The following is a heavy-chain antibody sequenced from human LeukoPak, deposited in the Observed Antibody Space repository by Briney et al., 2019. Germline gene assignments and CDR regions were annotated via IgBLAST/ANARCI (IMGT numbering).Heavy chain of an antibody. V-gene: IGHV3-20*04. J-gene: IGHJ6*03. D-gene: IGHD3-3*01. CDR3: ARGGITIFGVVSYMDV. CDR1: GFTFDDYG. Sequence: RPGGSLRLSCAASGFTFDDYGMSWVRQAPGKGLEWVSGRNGGSTGYADSVKGRFTISRDNAKNSLYLQMNSLRAEDTALYYCARGGITIFGVVSYMDVWGKGTTVTVSS. CDR2: RNGGST.